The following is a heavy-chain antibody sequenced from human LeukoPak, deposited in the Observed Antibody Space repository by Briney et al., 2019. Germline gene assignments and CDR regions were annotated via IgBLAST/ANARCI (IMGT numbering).Heavy chain of an antibody. Sequence: GGSLRLSCAASGFTFSSYAMSWVRQAPGKGLEWVSAISGSGGSTYYADSVKGRFTISRDNSKNTLYPQMNSLRAEDTAVYYCAKDDKDGSGSYYNNWFGPWGQGTLVTVSS. J-gene: IGHJ5*02. CDR1: GFTFSSYA. D-gene: IGHD3-10*01. CDR3: AKDDKDGSGSYYNNWFGP. CDR2: ISGSGGST. V-gene: IGHV3-23*01.